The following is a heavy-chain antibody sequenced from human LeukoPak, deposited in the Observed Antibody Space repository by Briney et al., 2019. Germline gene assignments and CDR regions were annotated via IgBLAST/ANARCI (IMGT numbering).Heavy chain of an antibody. CDR3: ARDIRDTAMAANWFDP. CDR1: GGSISSYY. Sequence: PSETLSLTCTVSGGSISSYYWSWIRQPPGKGLEWIGYIYYSGSTNYNPSLKSRVTISVDTSKNQFSLKLSSVTAADTAVYYCARDIRDTAMAANWFDPWGQGTLVTVSS. J-gene: IGHJ5*02. CDR2: IYYSGST. D-gene: IGHD5-18*01. V-gene: IGHV4-59*01.